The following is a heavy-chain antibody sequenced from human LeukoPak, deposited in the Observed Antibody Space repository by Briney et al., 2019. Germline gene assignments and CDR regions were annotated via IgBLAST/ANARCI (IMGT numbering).Heavy chain of an antibody. V-gene: IGHV1-8*01. D-gene: IGHD6-13*01. CDR1: GYTFTSYD. J-gene: IGHJ4*02. CDR2: MNPNSGNT. Sequence: GESLKISCKGSGYTFTSYDINWVRQATGQGLEWMGWMNPNSGNTGYAQKFQGRVTMTRNTSISTAYMELSSLRSEDTAVYYCARGVSVAAGWGQGTLVTVSS. CDR3: ARGVSVAAG.